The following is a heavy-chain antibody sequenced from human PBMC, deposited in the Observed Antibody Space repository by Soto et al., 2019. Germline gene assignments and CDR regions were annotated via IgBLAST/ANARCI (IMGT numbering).Heavy chain of an antibody. CDR1: GFTFSDYY. V-gene: IGHV3-11*05. Sequence: GGSLRLSCAASGFTFSDYYMSWIRQAPGKGLEWVSYISSSSSYTNYADSVKGRSTISRDNAKNSLCLQMNSLRAEDTAVYYCARDRSDCSGGSCYRDDAFDIWGQGTMVTVSS. CDR2: ISSSSSYT. J-gene: IGHJ3*02. D-gene: IGHD2-15*01. CDR3: ARDRSDCSGGSCYRDDAFDI.